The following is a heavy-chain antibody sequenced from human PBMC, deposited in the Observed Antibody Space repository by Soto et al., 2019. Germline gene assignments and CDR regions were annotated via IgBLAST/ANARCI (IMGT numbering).Heavy chain of an antibody. J-gene: IGHJ6*02. CDR2: IYYSGST. CDR1: GGTISSYY. D-gene: IGHD5-12*01. Sequence: QVQLQESGPGLVKPSETLSLTCTVSGGTISSYYWSWIRQPPGKGLECIGYIYYSGSTTYNPSLKSRVTISVATPKNQFSLKLSSVTAADTAVYYCARRLYDFSAAMDVWGQGTTVTVSS. V-gene: IGHV4-59*01. CDR3: ARRLYDFSAAMDV.